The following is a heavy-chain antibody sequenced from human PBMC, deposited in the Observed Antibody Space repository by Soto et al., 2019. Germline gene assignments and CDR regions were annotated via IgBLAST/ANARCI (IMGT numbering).Heavy chain of an antibody. Sequence: QLVESGGGVVQPGGSLRLSCSATPSAFTFSDHGMHWVRQTPGKGLEWLAVIWFDGIKRSYADSVKGRFTVSRDNSENQLYLALNSLGDEDTGVYYCASPGRGDFPSMVRAFYYGLDVWGQGTTVAVSS. CDR3: ASPGRGDFPSMVRAFYYGLDV. D-gene: IGHD3-10*01. V-gene: IGHV3-33*01. CDR1: AFTFSDHG. CDR2: IWFDGIKR. J-gene: IGHJ6*02.